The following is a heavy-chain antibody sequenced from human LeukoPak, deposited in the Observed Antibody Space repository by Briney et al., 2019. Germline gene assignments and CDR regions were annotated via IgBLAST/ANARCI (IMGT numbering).Heavy chain of an antibody. V-gene: IGHV4-39*07. CDR2: IYYSGST. D-gene: IGHD4-17*01. CDR1: GGSISSSSYS. Sequence: PSETLSLTCTVSGGSISSSSYSWGWIRQPPGKGLEWIGSIYYSGSTYYNPSLKSRVTISVDTSKNQFSLKLSSVTAADTAVYYCARGRRGLGDYFPYYFDYWGQGTLVTVSS. J-gene: IGHJ4*02. CDR3: ARGRRGLGDYFPYYFDY.